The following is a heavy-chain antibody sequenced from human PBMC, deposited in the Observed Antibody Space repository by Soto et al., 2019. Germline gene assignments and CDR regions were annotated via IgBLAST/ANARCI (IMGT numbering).Heavy chain of an antibody. V-gene: IGHV3-9*01. CDR1: GFTFDDYA. Sequence: LSLTCAASGFTFDDYAMHWVRQAPGKGLEWVSGISWNSGSIGYADSVKGRFTISRDNAKNSLYLQMNSLRAEDTALYYCARWENYYYYMDVWGKGTTVTVSS. CDR2: ISWNSGSI. D-gene: IGHD1-26*01. J-gene: IGHJ6*03. CDR3: ARWENYYYYMDV.